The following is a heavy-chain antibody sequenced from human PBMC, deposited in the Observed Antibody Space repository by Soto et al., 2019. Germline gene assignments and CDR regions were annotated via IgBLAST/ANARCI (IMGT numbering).Heavy chain of an antibody. J-gene: IGHJ4*02. Sequence: QVQLQESGPGLVKPSETLSLTCTVSDGSISSYYWSWIRQPPGKGLEWIGYFYYSGSTNYNPFLKSRVTISVDTSKNQFSLKLSSVTAADTAVYYCARGGWRQIDYWGQGTLVTVSS. CDR2: FYYSGST. CDR1: DGSISSYY. V-gene: IGHV4-59*08. CDR3: ARGGWRQIDY. D-gene: IGHD3-3*01.